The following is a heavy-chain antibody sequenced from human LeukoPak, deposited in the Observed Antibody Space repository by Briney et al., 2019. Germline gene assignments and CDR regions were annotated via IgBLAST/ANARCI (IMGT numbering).Heavy chain of an antibody. D-gene: IGHD1-20*01. CDR3: ASRGPLITGLENNDY. CDR1: GFTFSSYS. J-gene: IGHJ4*02. V-gene: IGHV3-48*04. Sequence: GGSLRLSCAASGFTFSSYSMNWVRQAPGKGLEWVSYISSSSSTIYYADSVKGRFTISRDNVKNSLYLQMNSLRAEDTAVYYCASRGPLITGLENNDYWGQGTLVTVSS. CDR2: ISSSSSTI.